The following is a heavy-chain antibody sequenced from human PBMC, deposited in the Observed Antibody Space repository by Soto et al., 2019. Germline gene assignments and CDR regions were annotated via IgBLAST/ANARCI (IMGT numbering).Heavy chain of an antibody. D-gene: IGHD2-2*01. CDR2: ISGSGGST. CDR3: AAERLAPAAKSGY. J-gene: IGHJ4*02. V-gene: IGHV3-23*01. Sequence: GGSLRLSCAASGFTFSTYAMSWVRQAPGKGLEWVSAISGSGGSTYYADSVKGRFTISRDNSKNTLYLQMNSLRAEGTAVYYCAAERLAPAAKSGYWGQGTLVTVSS. CDR1: GFTFSTYA.